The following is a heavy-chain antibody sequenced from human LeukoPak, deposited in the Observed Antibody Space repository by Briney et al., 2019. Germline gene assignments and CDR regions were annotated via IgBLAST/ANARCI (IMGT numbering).Heavy chain of an antibody. Sequence: PGGSLRLSCAASGFTFSDYYMSWIRQAPGKGLEGVSYISSSGSTIYYADSVKGRFTISRDNAKNSLYLQMNSLRAEDTAVYYCARGCSSTSCYTSLWGQGTLVTVSS. J-gene: IGHJ4*02. V-gene: IGHV3-11*01. CDR2: ISSSGSTI. CDR1: GFTFSDYY. CDR3: ARGCSSTSCYTSL. D-gene: IGHD2-2*02.